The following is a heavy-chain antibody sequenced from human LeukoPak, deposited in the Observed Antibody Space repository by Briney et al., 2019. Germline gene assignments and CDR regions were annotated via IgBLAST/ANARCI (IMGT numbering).Heavy chain of an antibody. CDR2: IYYSGST. CDR3: ARHALRRYFDY. D-gene: IGHD5-12*01. CDR1: GGSISSYY. V-gene: IGHV4-59*08. Sequence: NPSETLSLTCTVSGGSISSYYWSWIRQPPGKGLEWIGYIYYSGSTNYNPSLKSRVTISVDTSKNQFSLKLSSVTAADTAVYYCARHALRRYFDYWGQGTLVTVSS. J-gene: IGHJ4*02.